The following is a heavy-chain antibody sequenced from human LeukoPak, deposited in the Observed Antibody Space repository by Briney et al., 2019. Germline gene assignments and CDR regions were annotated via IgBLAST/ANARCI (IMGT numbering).Heavy chain of an antibody. CDR1: GFTLSTYS. D-gene: IGHD2-15*01. CDR2: ISSSSIYI. V-gene: IGHV3-21*01. Sequence: GGSLRLSCAASGFTLSTYSMNWVRQAPGKGLEWVSSISSSSIYIYYADSLKGRFTISRDNARNSLYLQMNSLRAEDTAIYYCAKAPVTSCRGAFCYPFDYWGQGTLVTVSS. CDR3: AKAPVTSCRGAFCYPFDY. J-gene: IGHJ4*02.